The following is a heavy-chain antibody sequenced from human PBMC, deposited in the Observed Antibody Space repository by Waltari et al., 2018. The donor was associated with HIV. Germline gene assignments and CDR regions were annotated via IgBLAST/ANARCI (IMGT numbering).Heavy chain of an antibody. D-gene: IGHD6-19*01. CDR2: IKQDGSKK. J-gene: IGHJ4*02. CDR3: ARVYSSSSGRALDS. V-gene: IGHV3-7*01. CDR1: GFTFSSYW. Sequence: EVQLVESGGGLVQPGGSLRLPCAASGFTFSSYWMSWVRQAQGRGLELVANIKQDGSKKYYGDSVKGRFTMSRDNAKNSLYLQMNSPRAEDTAVYYCARVYSSSSGRALDSWGQGTLVTVSS.